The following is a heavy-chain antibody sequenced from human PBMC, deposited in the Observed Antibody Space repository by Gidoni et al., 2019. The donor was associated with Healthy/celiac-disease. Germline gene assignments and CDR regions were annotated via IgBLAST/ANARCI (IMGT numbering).Heavy chain of an antibody. D-gene: IGHD3-10*01. J-gene: IGHJ4*02. CDR2: ISSISSYI. Sequence: VQLVESGGGLVKPGGSLRLSCAASGFTFSSYSMNWVRQAPGKGLEWVSSISSISSYIYYADSVKGRFTISRDNAKNSLYLQMNSLRAEDTAVYYCARGNYYGSVAGEYWGQGTLVTVSS. V-gene: IGHV3-21*01. CDR3: ARGNYYGSVAGEY. CDR1: GFTFSSYS.